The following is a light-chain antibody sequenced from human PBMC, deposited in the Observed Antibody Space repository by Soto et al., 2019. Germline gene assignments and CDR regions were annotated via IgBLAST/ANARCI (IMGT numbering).Light chain of an antibody. Sequence: ETVLTQSPGTLSSSPGERATVSCRASQSVGGNSLAWYQQRPGQAPRLLIYAASSRATGIPDRFSGSGSGTDFALTISRLDPEDFAVYYCQQYGSSPSFGQGTKVDIK. V-gene: IGKV3-20*01. J-gene: IGKJ1*01. CDR3: QQYGSSPS. CDR1: QSVGGNS. CDR2: AAS.